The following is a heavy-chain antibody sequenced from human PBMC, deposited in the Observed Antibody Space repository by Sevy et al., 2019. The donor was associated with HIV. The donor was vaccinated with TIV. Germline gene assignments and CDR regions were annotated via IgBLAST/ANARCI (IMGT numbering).Heavy chain of an antibody. CDR2: INPNSGGT. Sequence: ASVKVSCKASGYTFTGYYIHWVRQAPGQGLAWMGWINPNSGGTYFAKKFQDSVTMTTDTSVNTAYMELRRLRFDDTAVYYCARMGDYYDSSGYYPLKFWGQGSLVTVSS. CDR1: GYTFTGYY. D-gene: IGHD3-22*01. CDR3: ARMGDYYDSSGYYPLKF. J-gene: IGHJ4*02. V-gene: IGHV1-2*02.